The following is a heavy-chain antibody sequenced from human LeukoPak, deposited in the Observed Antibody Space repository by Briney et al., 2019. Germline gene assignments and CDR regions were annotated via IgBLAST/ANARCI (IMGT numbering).Heavy chain of an antibody. CDR1: GGSISNNY. Sequence: PSETLSLTCTVSGGSISNNYWSWLRQPPGKGLGSIGYISYTASTKYHPSHKSPVTLSVDSSKTQFSLRLSSVTAADTAVYYCARVGRRALSLDYWGQGTPVTVSS. CDR2: ISYTAST. J-gene: IGHJ4*02. V-gene: IGHV4-59*01. CDR3: ARVGRRALSLDY.